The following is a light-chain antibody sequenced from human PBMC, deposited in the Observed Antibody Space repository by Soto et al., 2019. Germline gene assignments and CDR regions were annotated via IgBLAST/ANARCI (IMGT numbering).Light chain of an antibody. CDR2: AAS. CDR3: QQLRSYPST. V-gene: IGKV1-9*01. J-gene: IGKJ4*01. CDR1: QDISSY. Sequence: IQLTHSPSSLSASVGDRVTITCLASQDISSYLAWYQQKPGKAPTLLIYAASTLQSGVPSRFSGSGFGTDFTLTISSLQAEDFASYYCQQLRSYPSTFGGGTKVDIK.